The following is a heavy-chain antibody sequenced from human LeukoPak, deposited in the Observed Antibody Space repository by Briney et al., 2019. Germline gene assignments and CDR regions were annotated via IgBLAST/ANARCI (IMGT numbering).Heavy chain of an antibody. CDR3: ARGLVVPAAFIDY. V-gene: IGHV4-38-2*02. J-gene: IGHJ4*02. CDR1: GYSISSGYY. CDR2: IYHSGST. D-gene: IGHD2-2*01. Sequence: SETLSLTCTVSGYSISSGYYWGWIRQPPGKGLEWIGSIYHSGSTYYNPSLKSRVTISVDRSKNQFSLKLSSGTAADTAVYYCARGLVVPAAFIDYWGQGTLVTVSS.